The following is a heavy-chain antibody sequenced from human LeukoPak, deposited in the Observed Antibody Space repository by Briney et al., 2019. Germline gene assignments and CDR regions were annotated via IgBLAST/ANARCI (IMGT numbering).Heavy chain of an antibody. V-gene: IGHV3-23*01. CDR3: AKGRGRDGQNLFDY. CDR2: ISGSGGSGST. D-gene: IGHD5-24*01. J-gene: IGHJ4*02. Sequence: PGGSLRLSCAASGFTFSSYELNWVGQAAGKGLEWVSTISGSGGSGSTYYADSVKSRFTIPRDNSKNTLYLQMNALRPEDTAFYYCAKGRGRDGQNLFDYWGQGTLVTVSS. CDR1: GFTFSSYE.